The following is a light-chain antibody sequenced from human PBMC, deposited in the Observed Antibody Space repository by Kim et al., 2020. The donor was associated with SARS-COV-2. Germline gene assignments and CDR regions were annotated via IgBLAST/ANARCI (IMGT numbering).Light chain of an antibody. CDR1: SSDIGRYTR. J-gene: IGLJ1*01. V-gene: IGLV2-18*02. Sequence: QSALTQPPSVSGSPGQSVTISCTGTSSDIGRYTRVSWYQQPPDTAPKLMIYEVSNRPSGVPDRFSGSKSGNTASLTISGLRADDEADYYCFSCANGTTYVFGTGTKVTVL. CDR3: FSCANGTTYV. CDR2: EVS.